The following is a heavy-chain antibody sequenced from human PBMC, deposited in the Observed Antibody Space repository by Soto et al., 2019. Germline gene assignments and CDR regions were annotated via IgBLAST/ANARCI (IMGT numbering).Heavy chain of an antibody. CDR3: ASGFGLALAGGKYYDFHDMDV. CDR2: MNPNRGNT. V-gene: IGHV1-8*01. D-gene: IGHD6-19*01. J-gene: IGHJ6*02. CDR1: GYTFTSYD. Sequence: LVKVYCKAPGYTFTSYDTNCARQASGHGIARLGRMNPNRGNTGYAQKFQGRVTMTRNTSISTAYMELSSLRSEDTAVYYCASGFGLALAGGKYYDFHDMDVWGQVTTVTASS.